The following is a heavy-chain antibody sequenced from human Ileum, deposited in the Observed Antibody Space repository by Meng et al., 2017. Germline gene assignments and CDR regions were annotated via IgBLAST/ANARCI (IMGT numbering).Heavy chain of an antibody. V-gene: IGHV3-7*01. CDR3: ARARGSYDFDY. CDR1: GITFSSYW. Sequence: GESLKISCAASGITFSSYWMSWVRQAPGKGLEWVANIKQDGSEKYHVDSVKGRFTISRDNAKNSLYLQMNSLRAEDTAVYYCARARGSYDFDYWGQGTLVTVSS. CDR2: IKQDGSEK. J-gene: IGHJ4*02. D-gene: IGHD1-26*01.